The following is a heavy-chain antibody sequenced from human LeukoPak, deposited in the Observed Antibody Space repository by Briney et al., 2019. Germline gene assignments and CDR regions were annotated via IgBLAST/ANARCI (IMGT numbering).Heavy chain of an antibody. CDR1: GYSFTTYW. CDR2: IYPGDSDT. V-gene: IGHV5-51*01. Sequence: GESLKISCKGSGYSFTTYWIGWVRQMPGKGLEWMGIIYPGDSDTRYSPSFKRQVTISADKSISTAYLQWSSLKASDTAMYYCARQQVPLEYAYDVWGQGTMVTVSS. J-gene: IGHJ3*01. CDR3: ARQQVPLEYAYDV.